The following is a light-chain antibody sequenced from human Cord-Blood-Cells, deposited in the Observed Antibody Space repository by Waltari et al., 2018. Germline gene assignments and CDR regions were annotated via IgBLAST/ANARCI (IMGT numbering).Light chain of an antibody. Sequence: SYVLTQPPSVSVAPGKTARITCGGNNIGSKRVHWYQQKPGQAPVLVIYYDTDRPSGIPERFSGSNSGNTATLTISRVEAGDEADYYFQVWDSSSDHYVFGTGTKVTVL. J-gene: IGLJ1*01. CDR1: NIGSKR. CDR2: YDT. V-gene: IGLV3-21*04. CDR3: QVWDSSSDHYV.